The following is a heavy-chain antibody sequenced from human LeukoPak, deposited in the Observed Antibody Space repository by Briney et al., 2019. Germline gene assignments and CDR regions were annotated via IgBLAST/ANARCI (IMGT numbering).Heavy chain of an antibody. J-gene: IGHJ4*02. Sequence: GGSLRLSCAASGFTFITYAMTWVRQAPGKGLEWVSAISGTGGSTYYADSVKGRFTISRDNAKNSLYLQMNSLRVEDTAVYYCARYDGAGDTALDYWGQGTLVTVSS. CDR1: GFTFITYA. V-gene: IGHV3-23*01. D-gene: IGHD5-18*01. CDR3: ARYDGAGDTALDY. CDR2: ISGTGGST.